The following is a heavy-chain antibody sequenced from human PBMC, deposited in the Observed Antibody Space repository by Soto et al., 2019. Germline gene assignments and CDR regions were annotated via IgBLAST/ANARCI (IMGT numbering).Heavy chain of an antibody. CDR2: ISSSGSTI. D-gene: IGHD2-15*01. CDR1: GFTFSDYY. J-gene: IGHJ4*02. CDR3: ARDPLENCSGGSCYSGMLYDY. V-gene: IGHV3-11*01. Sequence: GGSLRLSCAASGFTFSDYYMSWIRQAPGKGLEWVSYISSSGSTIYYADSVKGRFTISRDNAKNSLYLQMNSLRSEDTAVYYCARDPLENCSGGSCYSGMLYDYWGQGTLVTVSS.